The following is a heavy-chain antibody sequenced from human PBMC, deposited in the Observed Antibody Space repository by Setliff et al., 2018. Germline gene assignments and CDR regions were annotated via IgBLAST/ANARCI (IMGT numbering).Heavy chain of an antibody. Sequence: SETLSLTCTVSGDSISSRTYYWSWIRQPAGKGLEWIGHIYYSGSTNYNPSLKSRVTISVDTSKNQFSLKLSSVTAADTAVYYCARGTVQFLEWSYYYYYYMDVWGKGTTVTVSS. D-gene: IGHD3-3*01. CDR3: ARGTVQFLEWSYYYYYYMDV. CDR2: IYYSGST. V-gene: IGHV4-61*10. J-gene: IGHJ6*03. CDR1: GDSISSRTYY.